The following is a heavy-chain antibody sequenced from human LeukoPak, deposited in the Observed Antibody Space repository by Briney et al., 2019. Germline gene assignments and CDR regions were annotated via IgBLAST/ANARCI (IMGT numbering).Heavy chain of an antibody. J-gene: IGHJ4*02. Sequence: SVKVSCKASGGTFSSYAISWVRQAPGQGLEWMGGIIPIFGTANYAQRFQGRVTITTDESTSTAYMELSSLRSEDTAVYYCARGGYCSSTSCPSRPFDYWGQGTLVTVSS. CDR3: ARGGYCSSTSCPSRPFDY. D-gene: IGHD2-2*01. CDR1: GGTFSSYA. CDR2: IIPIFGTA. V-gene: IGHV1-69*05.